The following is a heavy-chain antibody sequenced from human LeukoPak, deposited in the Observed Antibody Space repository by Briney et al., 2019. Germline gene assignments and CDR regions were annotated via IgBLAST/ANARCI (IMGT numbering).Heavy chain of an antibody. Sequence: GGSLRLSCAASGFTFTSYAISWVRQAPGKGLEWVSVLTGDGNTYYADSVKGRFTNSRDDSKNTLFLQMNSLRAEDTAVYFCAKVKWKLIGYFDYWGQGTLVTVSS. CDR2: LTGDGNT. V-gene: IGHV3-23*01. J-gene: IGHJ4*02. CDR1: GFTFTSYA. D-gene: IGHD1-20*01. CDR3: AKVKWKLIGYFDY.